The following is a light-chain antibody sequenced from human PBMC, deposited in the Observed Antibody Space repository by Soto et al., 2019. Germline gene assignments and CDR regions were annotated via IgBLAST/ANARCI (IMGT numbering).Light chain of an antibody. V-gene: IGKV1-5*01. J-gene: IGKJ1*01. Sequence: DIQLTKSPSTLSASVGDRVTITCRASQGFXSWFVWYQQKPGKAPKILXYAASTWQIGCPSRFSGSGSGTDFTRTISCLQSDNCANYYCQQYYIDTRTFGQGTKVDIK. CDR2: AAS. CDR3: QQYYIDTRT. CDR1: QGFXSW.